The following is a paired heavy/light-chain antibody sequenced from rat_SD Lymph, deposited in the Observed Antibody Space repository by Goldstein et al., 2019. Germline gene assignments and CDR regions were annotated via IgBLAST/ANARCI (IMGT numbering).Light chain of an antibody. Sequence: DIQMTQSPPSLSASLGDKVTITCQASQNINKYIAWYQQKPGKAPRLLIRYTSTLESGTPSRFSGSGSGRDYSFSISNVESEDIASYYCLQYVNLYTFGAGTKLELK. CDR3: LQYVNLYT. J-gene: IGKJ2-3*01. CDR2: YTS. V-gene: IGKV19S2*01. CDR1: QNINKY.
Heavy chain of an antibody. D-gene: IGHD1-7*01. J-gene: IGHJ2*01. Sequence: QVRLKESGPRLVQPSQTLSVTCTVSGFSVTSYHVSWVRQPPGKGLEWVGAIWKGGSTDYNSALKSRLSISRDTSKNQVFLKMNSLQTDDTGTYYCAKHYGYYFDYWGQGVMVTVSS. CDR1: GFSVTSYH. V-gene: IGHV2-61*01. CDR3: AKHYGYYFDY. CDR2: IWKGGST.